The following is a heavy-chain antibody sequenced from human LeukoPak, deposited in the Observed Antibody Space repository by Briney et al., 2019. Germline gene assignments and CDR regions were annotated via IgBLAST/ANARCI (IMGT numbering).Heavy chain of an antibody. Sequence: GGSLRLSCAATGFTFSDSGMHWVRQAPGKGLEWVGRMRSKTQNYATAYAASVKGRFTISRDDSKNTAFLQMNSLKTEDTAVYYCTNYDDSSDLWGYWGQGTLVTVSS. CDR3: TNYDDSSDLWGY. CDR2: MRSKTQNYAT. J-gene: IGHJ4*02. V-gene: IGHV3-73*01. D-gene: IGHD3-22*01. CDR1: GFTFSDSG.